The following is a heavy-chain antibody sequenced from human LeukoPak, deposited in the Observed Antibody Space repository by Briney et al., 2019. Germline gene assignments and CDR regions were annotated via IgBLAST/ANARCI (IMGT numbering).Heavy chain of an antibody. CDR2: ISAYNGNT. D-gene: IGHD3-22*01. CDR1: GYTFTSYG. CDR3: ARDLEYYDSSGYENFDY. Sequence: ASVKVSCKASGYTFTSYGISWARQAPGQGLEWMGWISAYNGNTNYAQKLQGRVTMTTDTSTSTAYMELRSLRSDDTAVYYCARDLEYYDSSGYENFDYWGQGTLVTVSS. J-gene: IGHJ4*02. V-gene: IGHV1-18*01.